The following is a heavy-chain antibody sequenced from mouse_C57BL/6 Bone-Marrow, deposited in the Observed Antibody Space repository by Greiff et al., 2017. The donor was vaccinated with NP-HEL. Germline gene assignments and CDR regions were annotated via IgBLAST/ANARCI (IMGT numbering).Heavy chain of an antibody. CDR3: AREGGLRLYFDY. D-gene: IGHD2-4*01. CDR2: IDPSDSYT. J-gene: IGHJ2*01. V-gene: IGHV1-69*01. CDR1: GFNIKDDY. Sequence: QVQLQQSGAELVRPGASVKLSCTASGFNIKDDYMHWVKQRPGPGLEWIGEIDPSDSYTNYNQKFKGKSTLTVDKSSSTAYMQLSSLTSEDSAVYYCAREGGLRLYFDYWGQGTTLTVSS.